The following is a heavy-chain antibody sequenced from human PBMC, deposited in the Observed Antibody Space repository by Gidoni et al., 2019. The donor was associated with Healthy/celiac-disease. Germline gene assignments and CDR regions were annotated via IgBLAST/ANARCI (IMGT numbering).Heavy chain of an antibody. Sequence: QVKLQESGPGLEKPSQTLSLTCTVSGGSISSGEYYWSCIRQHPGKGLELIGYIYYSGSTYYNPSLKSRVTVSVDTSKNQFSLKLSSVTAADTAVYYCAREADCTNGVCYRRFDYWGQGTLVTVSS. CDR1: GGSISSGEYY. V-gene: IGHV4-30-4*01. J-gene: IGHJ4*02. CDR3: AREADCTNGVCYRRFDY. D-gene: IGHD2-8*01. CDR2: IYYSGST.